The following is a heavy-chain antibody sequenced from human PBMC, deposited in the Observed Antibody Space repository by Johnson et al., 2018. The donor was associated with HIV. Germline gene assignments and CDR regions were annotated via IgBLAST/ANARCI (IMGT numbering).Heavy chain of an antibody. V-gene: IGHV3-30*03. CDR2: ISYDGSNK. J-gene: IGHJ3*02. Sequence: QVQLVESGGGVVQPGRSLRLSCAASGFTFDDYAMHWVRQAPGKGLEWVAVISYDGSNKYYVDSVKGRFTISRDNAKNSLHLQMNSLRAGDTAVYYCARGQQDMGAGAFDIWGQGTMVTVSS. CDR3: ARGQQDMGAGAFDI. CDR1: GFTFDDYA. D-gene: IGHD3-16*01.